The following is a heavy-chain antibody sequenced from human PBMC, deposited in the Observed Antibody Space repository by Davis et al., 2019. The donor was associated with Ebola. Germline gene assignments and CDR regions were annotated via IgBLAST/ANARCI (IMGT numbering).Heavy chain of an antibody. D-gene: IGHD3-3*01. CDR2: ISGSGGST. Sequence: GGSLRLSCAASGFTFSSYAMSWVRQAPGKGLEWVSAISGSGGSTYYADSVKGRFTISRDNSKNTLYLQMNSLRAEDTAVYYCANLPGYDFWSALHYWGQGTLVTVSS. CDR1: GFTFSSYA. V-gene: IGHV3-23*01. J-gene: IGHJ4*02. CDR3: ANLPGYDFWSALHY.